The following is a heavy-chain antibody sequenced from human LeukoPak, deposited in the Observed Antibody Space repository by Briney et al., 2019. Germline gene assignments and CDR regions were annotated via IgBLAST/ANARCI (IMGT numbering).Heavy chain of an antibody. CDR2: ISNSGGDT. CDR3: AKRQVDY. J-gene: IGHJ4*02. V-gene: IGHV3-23*01. CDR1: GFTFSSYA. Sequence: GGSLRLSCAASGFTFSSYAMSWVRQAPGKGLEWVAAISNSGGDTFYSDSGKGRFTIARDNSKNTLYLQMNSLRAEDTAVYYCAKRQVDYWGQGTLVTVSS.